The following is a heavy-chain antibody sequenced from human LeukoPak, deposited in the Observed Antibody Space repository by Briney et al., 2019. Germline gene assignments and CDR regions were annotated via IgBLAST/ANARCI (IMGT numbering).Heavy chain of an antibody. V-gene: IGHV1-69*05. CDR3: AREVVLMVYADPDYYYYYMDV. J-gene: IGHJ6*03. CDR1: GGTFSSYA. CDR2: IIPIFGTA. Sequence: ASVKLSCKASGGTFSSYAISWVRQAPGQGLEWMGRIIPIFGTANYAQKFQGRVTITTDEYTSTAYMELSSLRSEDTAVYYCAREVVLMVYADPDYYYYYMDVWGKGTTVTVSS. D-gene: IGHD2-8*01.